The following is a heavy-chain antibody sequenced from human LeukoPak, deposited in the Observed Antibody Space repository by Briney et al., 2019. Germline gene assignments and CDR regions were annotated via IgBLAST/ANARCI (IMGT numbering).Heavy chain of an antibody. CDR2: IGGSGDST. CDR3: ARALAAAAGFPPDY. Sequence: PGGSLRLSCAASGFTFSSYAMSWVRQAPGKGLEWVSGIGGSGDSTYYADSVKGRFTISRDNSENTLYLQMNSLRAEDTAVFYCARALAAAAGFPPDYWGQGTLVSVSS. V-gene: IGHV3-23*01. D-gene: IGHD6-13*01. CDR1: GFTFSSYA. J-gene: IGHJ4*02.